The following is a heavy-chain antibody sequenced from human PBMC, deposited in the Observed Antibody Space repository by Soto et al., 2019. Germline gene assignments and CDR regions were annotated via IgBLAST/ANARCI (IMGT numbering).Heavy chain of an antibody. CDR2: VSPYNGDT. Sequence: QVQLVQSGAEVKKPGASVKVSCKASGYTFTSYGISWVRQAPGQGLEWMGLVSPYNGDTIYAQKFQGRVIVATDTATCTAYMELRSLRSDDTAVYYCVGDASSGYRGWWDPWGQGTLVTVSS. D-gene: IGHD5-18*01. CDR3: VGDASSGYRGWWDP. J-gene: IGHJ5*02. V-gene: IGHV1-18*01. CDR1: GYTFTSYG.